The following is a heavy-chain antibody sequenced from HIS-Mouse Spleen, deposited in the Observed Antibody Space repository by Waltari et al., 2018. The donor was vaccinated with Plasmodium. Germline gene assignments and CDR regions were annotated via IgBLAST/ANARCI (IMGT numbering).Heavy chain of an antibody. Sequence: QVQLVQSGAEVKKPGASVKVSCKASGYTFTGYYMHWVRQAPGQGLEWMGGINPKSGGTTYAQKLQGRVTMTRDTSISTAYMELSRLRSDDTAVYYCARGGVGATTYFDYWGQGTLVTVSS. D-gene: IGHD1-26*01. CDR2: INPKSGGT. CDR1: GYTFTGYY. J-gene: IGHJ4*02. V-gene: IGHV1-2*02. CDR3: ARGGVGATTYFDY.